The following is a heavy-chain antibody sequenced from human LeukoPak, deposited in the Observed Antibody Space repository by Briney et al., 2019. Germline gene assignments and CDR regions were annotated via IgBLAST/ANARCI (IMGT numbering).Heavy chain of an antibody. D-gene: IGHD1-26*01. CDR1: GFTFSNYG. J-gene: IGHJ3*02. V-gene: IGHV3-30*18. CDR2: ISDDGSNK. Sequence: GGSLRLSCVASGFTFSNYGMHWVRQAPGKGLEWVAVISDDGSNKYYPDSAKGRFTISRDNSKSTLNLQMDSLRIEDTAVYYCAKVGFTGSYLYAFDMWGQGTIVTVSS. CDR3: AKVGFTGSYLYAFDM.